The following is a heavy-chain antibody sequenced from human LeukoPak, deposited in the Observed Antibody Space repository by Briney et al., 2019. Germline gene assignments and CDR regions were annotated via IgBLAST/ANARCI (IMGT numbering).Heavy chain of an antibody. CDR3: TTHRGYSYGYPDDY. CDR2: ISGSSTYI. Sequence: PGGSLRLSCAASGFTFSRYTMNWVRQAPGKGLEWVSSISGSSTYIYYADSVKGRFTISRDNAKNTLYLQMNSLRGEDTAVYYCTTHRGYSYGYPDDYWGQGTLVTVSS. J-gene: IGHJ4*02. D-gene: IGHD5-18*01. CDR1: GFTFSRYT. V-gene: IGHV3-21*01.